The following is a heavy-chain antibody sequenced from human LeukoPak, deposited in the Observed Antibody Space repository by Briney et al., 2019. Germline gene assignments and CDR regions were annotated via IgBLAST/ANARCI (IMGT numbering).Heavy chain of an antibody. CDR3: ASEGSGYSYGYDAFDI. V-gene: IGHV1-2*02. Sequence: ASVKVSCKASGYTFTGYYMHWVRQAPGQGLEWMGWINPNSGGTNYAQKFQGRVTMTRDTTISTAYMELSRLRSDDTAVYYCASEGSGYSYGYDAFDIWGQGTMVTVSS. CDR2: INPNSGGT. J-gene: IGHJ3*02. D-gene: IGHD5-18*01. CDR1: GYTFTGYY.